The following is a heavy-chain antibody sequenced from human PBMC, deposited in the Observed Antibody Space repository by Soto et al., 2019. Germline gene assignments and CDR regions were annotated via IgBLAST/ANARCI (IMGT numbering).Heavy chain of an antibody. Sequence: PSETLSLTXAVYGGSFSGYYWSWIRQPPGKGLEWIGEINHSGSTNYNPSLESRVTISVDTSKNQFSLKLSSVTAADTAVYYCARAGAVFGLGDVWGQGTTVTVSS. CDR3: ARAGAVFGLGDV. V-gene: IGHV4-34*01. D-gene: IGHD3-10*02. CDR1: GGSFSGYY. J-gene: IGHJ6*02. CDR2: INHSGST.